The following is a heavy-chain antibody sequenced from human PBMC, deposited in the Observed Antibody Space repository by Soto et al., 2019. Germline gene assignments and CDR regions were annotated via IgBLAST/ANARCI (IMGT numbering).Heavy chain of an antibody. Sequence: QLQLQESGPGLVKPSETLSLTCTVSGDSISSSSNHWGWIRQPPGKGLEWIGNIYYSENTYYNPFIKSRVTISVNTPNTNFSLSLTSVTAAHTAVYYCATHPPYGPLDYWGQGTLVTVS. J-gene: IGHJ4*02. CDR2: IYYSENT. D-gene: IGHD4-17*01. CDR1: GDSISSSSNH. V-gene: IGHV4-39*01. CDR3: ATHPPYGPLDY.